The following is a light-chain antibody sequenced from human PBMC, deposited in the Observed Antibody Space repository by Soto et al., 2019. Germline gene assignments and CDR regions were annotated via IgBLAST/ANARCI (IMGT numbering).Light chain of an antibody. V-gene: IGKV1-8*01. J-gene: IGKJ2*01. CDR3: QQYHTYPYT. CDR2: AAS. Sequence: AIRMTQSPSSLSASTGDRVTITCRASQGISTYLAWYQQKPGKAPKVLIYAASTLQSGVPSRFSGSGSGTDFTLTISCLQSEDFVTYFCQQYHTYPYTFGQGSRLGI. CDR1: QGISTY.